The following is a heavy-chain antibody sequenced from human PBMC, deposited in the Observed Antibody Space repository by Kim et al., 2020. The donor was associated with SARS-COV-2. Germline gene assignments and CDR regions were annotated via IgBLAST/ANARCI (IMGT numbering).Heavy chain of an antibody. CDR1: GFTVTTYY. Sequence: GGSLRLSCAASGFTVTTYYMSWVRQAPGKGLEWVSVINSDGRTSNDDSVEGRFIISRDSSTNNVFLQMNSLRPGDTATYYYARRIFNLGWNLEHWVPGT. D-gene: IGHD1-1*01. V-gene: IGHV3-53*01. J-gene: IGHJ1*01. CDR2: INSDGRT. CDR3: ARRIFNLGWNLEH.